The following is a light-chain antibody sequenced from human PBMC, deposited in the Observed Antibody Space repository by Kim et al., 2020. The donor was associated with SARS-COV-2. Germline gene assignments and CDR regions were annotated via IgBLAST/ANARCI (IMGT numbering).Light chain of an antibody. CDR3: QPYSRFPYT. CDR1: QNIDNW. V-gene: IGKV1-5*03. J-gene: IGKJ2*01. Sequence: DIQMTQSPSTLSASVGDRVTITCRASQNIDNWLAWYQQKPGRAPNLLIYLASTLENGVPSRFSGSGSGTEFTLTITSLQPDDFATYYCQPYSRFPYTFGQGTKLEI. CDR2: LAS.